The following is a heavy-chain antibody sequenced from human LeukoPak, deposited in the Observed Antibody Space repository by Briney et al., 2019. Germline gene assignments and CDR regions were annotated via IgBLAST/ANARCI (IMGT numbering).Heavy chain of an antibody. J-gene: IGHJ4*02. CDR3: ARRRYNWNAMDY. CDR2: ISSSGSTI. V-gene: IGHV3-11*01. CDR1: GFTFSNAW. Sequence: PGGSLRLSCAASGFTFSNAWMSWIRQAPGKGLEWVSYISSSGSTIYYADSVKGRFTISRDNAKNSLYLQMNSLRAEDTAVYYCARRRYNWNAMDYWGQGTLVTVSS. D-gene: IGHD1-20*01.